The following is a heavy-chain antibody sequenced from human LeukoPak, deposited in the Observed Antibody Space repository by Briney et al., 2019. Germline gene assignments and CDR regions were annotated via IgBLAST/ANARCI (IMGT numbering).Heavy chain of an antibody. V-gene: IGHV3-23*01. D-gene: IGHD3-22*01. Sequence: GGSLRLSCAASGFTFSSYAMSWVRQAPGKGLEWVSAISGSGGSTYYADSVKGRFTISRDNSKNTLYLQMNSLRAEDTAVYYFSKVQYYYDSSGSLGYYFDYWGQGTLVTVSS. CDR3: SKVQYYYDSSGSLGYYFDY. CDR2: ISGSGGST. J-gene: IGHJ4*02. CDR1: GFTFSSYA.